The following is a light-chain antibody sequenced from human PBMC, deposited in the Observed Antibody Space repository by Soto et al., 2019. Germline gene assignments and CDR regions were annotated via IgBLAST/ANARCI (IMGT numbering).Light chain of an antibody. V-gene: IGKV1-5*03. J-gene: IGKJ1*01. CDR1: QSISSW. CDR3: QQYNSYPWT. Sequence: DIQMTQSPSTLSASVGDRVTITCRASQSISSWLAWYQQKPGKAPKLLIYKASSLESGVPSRFSGSGSGTDFTLTISSLQPEDFENYYWQQYNSYPWTFGQVTKVEIK. CDR2: KAS.